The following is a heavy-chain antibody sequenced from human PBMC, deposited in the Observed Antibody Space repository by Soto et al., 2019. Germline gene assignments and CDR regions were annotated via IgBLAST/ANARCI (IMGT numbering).Heavy chain of an antibody. V-gene: IGHV4-39*01. D-gene: IGHD5-18*01. CDR2: IYYSGST. CDR1: GGSISSSSYY. CDR3: ARLDYGYGLLL. Sequence: QLQLQESGPGLVKPSETLSLTCTVSGGSISSSSYYWGWIRQPPGKGLEWIGSIYYSGSTYYNPSLKSRVTISVDTSKNQFSLKLSSVTAADTAVYYCARLDYGYGLLLWGRGTLVTVSS. J-gene: IGHJ2*01.